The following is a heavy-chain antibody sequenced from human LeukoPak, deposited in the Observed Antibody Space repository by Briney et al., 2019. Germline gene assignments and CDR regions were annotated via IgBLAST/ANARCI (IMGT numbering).Heavy chain of an antibody. D-gene: IGHD2-15*01. CDR2: IKQDGSEK. CDR1: EFTFSSYW. V-gene: IGHV3-7*01. CDR3: ARGVVVVAATAPYYYMDV. J-gene: IGHJ6*03. Sequence: PGGSLRLSCAASEFTFSSYWMSWVRQAPGKGLEWVANIKQDGSEKYYVDSVKGRFTISRDNAKNSLYLQMNSLRAEDTAVYYCARGVVVVAATAPYYYMDVWGKGTTVTVSS.